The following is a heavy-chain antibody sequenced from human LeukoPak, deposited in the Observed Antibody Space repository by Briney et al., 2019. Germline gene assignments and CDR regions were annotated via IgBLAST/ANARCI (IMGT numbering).Heavy chain of an antibody. CDR2: INPNSGGT. Sequence: ASVKVSCKASGYTFTGYYMHWVRQAPGQGLEWMGWINPNSGGTNYAQKFQGRDTMTRDTSISTAYMELSRLRSDDTAVYYCAKSYYYGSGSYDDAFDIWGQGTMVTVSS. V-gene: IGHV1-2*02. D-gene: IGHD3-10*01. CDR1: GYTFTGYY. CDR3: AKSYYYGSGSYDDAFDI. J-gene: IGHJ3*02.